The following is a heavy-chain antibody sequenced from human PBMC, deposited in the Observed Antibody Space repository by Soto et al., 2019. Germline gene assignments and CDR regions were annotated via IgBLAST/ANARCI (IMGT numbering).Heavy chain of an antibody. CDR1: GYAFTTYG. CDR2: SSAHTGNT. CDR3: ARGRYGDY. V-gene: IGHV1-18*01. Sequence: QVHLVQSGAEVKKPGASVKVSCKGSGYAFTTYGITWVRQAPGQGLEWMGWSSAHTGNTNYAQQLQGRVTVTRDTSTSPAYMELRSLTSDDTAVYYCARGRYGDYWGQGALVTVSS. D-gene: IGHD1-1*01. J-gene: IGHJ4*02.